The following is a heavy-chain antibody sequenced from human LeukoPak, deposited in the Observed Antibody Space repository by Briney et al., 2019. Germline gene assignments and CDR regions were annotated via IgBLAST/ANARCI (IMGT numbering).Heavy chain of an antibody. Sequence: SETLSLTCTVSGGSISSSSYYWGWIRQPPGKGLEWIGSIYYSGSTYYNPSLKSRVTISVDTSKNQFSLKLSSVTAADTAVYYCARLGSVEMATVNDSWGQGTLVSVSS. CDR2: IYYSGST. V-gene: IGHV4-39*01. CDR3: ARLGSVEMATVNDS. J-gene: IGHJ4*02. D-gene: IGHD5-24*01. CDR1: GGSISSSSYY.